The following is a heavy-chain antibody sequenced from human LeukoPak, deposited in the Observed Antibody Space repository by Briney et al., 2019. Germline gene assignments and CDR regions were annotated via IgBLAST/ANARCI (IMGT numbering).Heavy chain of an antibody. Sequence: PSASVKVSCKVSGYTLTELSMHWVRQTPGKGLEWMGGFDPEDGETIYAQKFQGRVTMTEDTSTDTAYMELSSLRSEDTAVYYCATSLVPDSSGYYQNWFDPWGQGTLVTVSS. CDR3: ATSLVPDSSGYYQNWFDP. V-gene: IGHV1-24*01. CDR1: GYTLTELS. CDR2: FDPEDGET. J-gene: IGHJ5*02. D-gene: IGHD3-22*01.